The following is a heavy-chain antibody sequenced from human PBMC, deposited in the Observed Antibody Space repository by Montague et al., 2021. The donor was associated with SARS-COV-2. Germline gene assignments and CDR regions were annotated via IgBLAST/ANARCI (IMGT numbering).Heavy chain of an antibody. D-gene: IGHD3-22*01. J-gene: IGHJ4*02. CDR1: GDSISSYY. CDR3: ARDSHYYYSSGHFDY. V-gene: IGHV4-59*13. CDR2: IYYSGST. Sequence: SETLSLTCTASGDSISSYYWSWIRQPPGKGLEWIGYIYYSGSTNYNPSLKSRVTISVDTSKNQFSLKLSSVTAADTAVYYCARDSHYYYSSGHFDYWGQGTLVTVSS.